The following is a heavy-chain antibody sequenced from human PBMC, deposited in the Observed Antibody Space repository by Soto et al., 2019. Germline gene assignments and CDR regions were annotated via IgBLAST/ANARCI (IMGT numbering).Heavy chain of an antibody. CDR3: ARSSLGYYDSSGYAKAFDI. CDR2: IYPGDSDT. V-gene: IGHV5-51*01. D-gene: IGHD3-22*01. Sequence: LGESLKISCKGSGYSFTSCWIGWVRQMPGKGLEWMGIIYPGDSDTRYSPSFQGQVTISADKSISTAYLQWSSLKASDTAMYYCARSSLGYYDSSGYAKAFDIWGQGTMVTVSS. CDR1: GYSFTSCW. J-gene: IGHJ3*02.